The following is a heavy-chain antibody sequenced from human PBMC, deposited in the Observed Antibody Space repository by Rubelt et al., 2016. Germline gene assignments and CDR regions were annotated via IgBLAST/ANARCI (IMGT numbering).Heavy chain of an antibody. Sequence: EFGGGVVQPGRSLRLSCAASGFTFSSYGMHWVRQAPGKGLEWVAVISYDGSNKYYADSVKGRFTISRDNSKNTLYLQMNSLRAEDTAGYYCAKDSLRILEWLLDYWGQGTLVTVSS. V-gene: IGHV3-30*18. D-gene: IGHD3-3*01. J-gene: IGHJ4*02. CDR3: AKDSLRILEWLLDY. CDR1: GFTFSSYG. CDR2: ISYDGSNK.